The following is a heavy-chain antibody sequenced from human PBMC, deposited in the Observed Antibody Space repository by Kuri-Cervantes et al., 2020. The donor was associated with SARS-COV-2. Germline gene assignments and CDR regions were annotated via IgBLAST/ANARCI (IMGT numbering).Heavy chain of an antibody. CDR3: AKFGVVTPDWYFDL. J-gene: IGHJ2*01. D-gene: IGHD3-3*01. Sequence: GGSLRLSCAASGFTVSSNYMSWVRQAPGKGLVWVSRINSDGSSTSYADSVKGRFTISRDNSKNTLYLQMNSLRAEDTAVYYCAKFGVVTPDWYFDLWGRGTLVTVSS. V-gene: IGHV3-74*01. CDR1: GFTVSSNY. CDR2: INSDGSST.